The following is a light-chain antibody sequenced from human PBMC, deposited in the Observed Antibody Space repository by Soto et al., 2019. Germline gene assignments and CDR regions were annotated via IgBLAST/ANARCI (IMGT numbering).Light chain of an antibody. CDR2: GAS. J-gene: IGKJ1*01. CDR1: QSVSSN. V-gene: IGKV3-15*01. Sequence: EFVLTQSPGTLSLSPGERATLSCRASQSVSSNLAWYQQKPGQAPRLLIYGASTRAAGIPARFSGSGSGTEFILTISSLQSEDFAVYYCHEYNTWPWTFGQGTKVDIK. CDR3: HEYNTWPWT.